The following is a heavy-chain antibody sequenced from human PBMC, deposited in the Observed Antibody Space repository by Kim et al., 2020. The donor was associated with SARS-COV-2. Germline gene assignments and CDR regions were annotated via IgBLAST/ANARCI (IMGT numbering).Heavy chain of an antibody. CDR1: GFTFSSYA. D-gene: IGHD3-16*01. Sequence: GGSLRLSCAASGFTFSSYAMSWVRQAPGKGLEWVSGISGSGGSTYYADSVKGRFTISRDNSKITLYLQMNSLRAEDTAVYYCAKGGGITPFDYWGQGTLVTVSS. V-gene: IGHV3-23*01. J-gene: IGHJ4*02. CDR2: ISGSGGST. CDR3: AKGGGITPFDY.